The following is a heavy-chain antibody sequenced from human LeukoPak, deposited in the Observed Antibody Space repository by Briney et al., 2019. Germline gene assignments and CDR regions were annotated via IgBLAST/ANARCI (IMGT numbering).Heavy chain of an antibody. CDR3: ARAPEWDLLPFDY. J-gene: IGHJ4*02. CDR2: ISSGSSYI. V-gene: IGHV3-21*04. Sequence: PGGSMRLARAAYGFTFSSYSMNWVRQAQGKGLEWVTSISSGSSYIYYADSVKGRFTISRDNAKNSLYLQMNSLRAEDTAVYYCARAPEWDLLPFDYWGQGTLVTVSS. D-gene: IGHD1-26*01. CDR1: GFTFSSYS.